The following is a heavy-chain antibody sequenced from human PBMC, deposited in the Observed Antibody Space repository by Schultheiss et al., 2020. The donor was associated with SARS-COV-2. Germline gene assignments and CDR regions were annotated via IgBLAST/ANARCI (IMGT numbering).Heavy chain of an antibody. CDR2: IFDSGST. Sequence: SETLSLTCTVSGGLISSGGYYWSWIRQHPGKGLEWIGYIFDSGSTYYNPSLKSRVTISVDTSKNQFSLKLSSVTAADTAVYYCATLVGPAAMLVDYWGQGTLVTVSS. CDR3: ATLVGPAAMLVDY. V-gene: IGHV4-31*03. CDR1: GGLISSGGYY. D-gene: IGHD2-2*01. J-gene: IGHJ4*02.